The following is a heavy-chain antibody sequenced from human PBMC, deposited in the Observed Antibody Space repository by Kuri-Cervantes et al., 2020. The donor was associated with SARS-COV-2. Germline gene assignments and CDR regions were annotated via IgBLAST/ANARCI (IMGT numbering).Heavy chain of an antibody. Sequence: GESLKISCAASGFTFSSYSMHWVRQAPGKGLEWVAVIWYDGSNKYYADSVKGRFTISRDNSKNTLYLQMNSLRAEDTAVYYCARQALRWYYFDYWGRGTLVAVSS. V-gene: IGHV3-33*08. D-gene: IGHD4-23*01. CDR2: IWYDGSNK. CDR3: ARQALRWYYFDY. J-gene: IGHJ4*02. CDR1: GFTFSSYS.